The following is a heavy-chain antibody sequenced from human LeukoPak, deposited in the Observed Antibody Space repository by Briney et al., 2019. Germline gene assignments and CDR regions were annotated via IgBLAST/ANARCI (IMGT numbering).Heavy chain of an antibody. CDR3: ARGLGSGSTTNYYFDY. Sequence: SETLSLTCTVSGGSISSYYWSWIRQPPGKGLEWIGYIYYSGSTNYNPSLKSRVTISVDTSKNQFSLKLSSVTAADTAVYYCARGLGSGSTTNYYFDYWGQGTLVTVSS. V-gene: IGHV4-59*01. J-gene: IGHJ4*02. D-gene: IGHD3-10*01. CDR2: IYYSGST. CDR1: GGSISSYY.